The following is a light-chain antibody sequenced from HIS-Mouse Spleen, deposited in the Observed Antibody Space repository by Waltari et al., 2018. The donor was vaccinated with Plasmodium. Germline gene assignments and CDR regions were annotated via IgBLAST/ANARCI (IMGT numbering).Light chain of an antibody. V-gene: IGLV2-23*01. CDR3: CSYAGSSTWV. J-gene: IGLJ3*02. Sequence: QSALTQPASVSGSPGPSITISCPGPSSDVGGYNLVSCYQQHPGKAPTRMIYEGSKRPSGVSNRFSGSKSGNTASLTISGLQAEDEADYYCCSYAGSSTWVFGGGTKLTVL. CDR1: SSDVGGYNL. CDR2: EGS.